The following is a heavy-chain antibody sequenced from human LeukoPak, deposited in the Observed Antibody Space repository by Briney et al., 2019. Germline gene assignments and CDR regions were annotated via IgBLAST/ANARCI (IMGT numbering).Heavy chain of an antibody. V-gene: IGHV3-7*01. CDR2: IKEDGSEI. D-gene: IGHD3-10*01. Sequence: PGGSLRLSCAASGFTFSSYAMSWVRRAPGKGLEWVANIKEDGSEIYYVDSVKGRFTISRDNAKNSLFLQMNSLRAEDTAVYYCAREFSGEFDYWGQGTLVTVSS. CDR3: AREFSGEFDY. CDR1: GFTFSSYA. J-gene: IGHJ4*02.